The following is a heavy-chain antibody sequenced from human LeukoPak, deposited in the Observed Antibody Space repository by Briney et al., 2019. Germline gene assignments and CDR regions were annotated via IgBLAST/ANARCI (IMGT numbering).Heavy chain of an antibody. J-gene: IGHJ6*03. V-gene: IGHV4-59*01. Sequence: SETLSLTCTVSGGSFGNYYWSWIRQPPGKGLEWIGYIYYSGSTNYNPSLKSRVTMSVDTSKSQFSLKLSSVTATDTAVYYCARARNYYYYYMDVWGKGTTVTVSS. CDR1: GGSFGNYY. CDR3: ARARNYYYYYMDV. CDR2: IYYSGST.